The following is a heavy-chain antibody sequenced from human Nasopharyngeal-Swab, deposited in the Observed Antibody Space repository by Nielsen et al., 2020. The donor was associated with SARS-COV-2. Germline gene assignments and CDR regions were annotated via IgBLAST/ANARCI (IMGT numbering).Heavy chain of an antibody. Sequence: LKISCAASGFSFDDYAMHWVRQAPGKGLEWVSGISWNSGRIGYADSVKGRFTISRDNAKNSLFLQMNSLRAEDTAVYYCARDGLDYDFWSAYFMDVWGQGTTVTVSS. CDR3: ARDGLDYDFWSAYFMDV. D-gene: IGHD3-3*01. CDR2: ISWNSGRI. J-gene: IGHJ6*02. CDR1: GFSFDDYA. V-gene: IGHV3-9*01.